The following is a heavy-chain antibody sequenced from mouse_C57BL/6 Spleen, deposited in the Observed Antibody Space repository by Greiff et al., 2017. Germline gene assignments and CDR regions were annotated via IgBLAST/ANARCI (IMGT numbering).Heavy chain of an antibody. CDR3: AHSRYFDV. Sequence: QVQLQQPGAELVKPGASVKLSCKASGYTFTSYWMQWVKQRPGQGLEWIGEIDPSDSYTNYNQKFKGKATLTVETSSSTAYMQLSSLTSADSAVYYCAHSRYFDVWGTGTTVTVSS. CDR1: GYTFTSYW. V-gene: IGHV1-50*01. J-gene: IGHJ1*03. CDR2: IDPSDSYT.